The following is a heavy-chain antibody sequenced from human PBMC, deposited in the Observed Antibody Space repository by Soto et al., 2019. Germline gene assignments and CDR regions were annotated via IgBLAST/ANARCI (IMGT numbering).Heavy chain of an antibody. J-gene: IGHJ4*02. CDR1: GGSVNSDNFY. CDR2: IYYTGST. V-gene: IGHV4-61*01. Sequence: QVHLQESGPGQVKPSETLSLICTVSGGSVNSDNFYWSWIRQPPGRGLEWIGYIYYTGSTNYNPSLKSLVTISIDTSRNQFSLKLSSVTAADTAVYYCAREFSNSPEAFDSWGQGSLVTVSS. CDR3: AREFSNSPEAFDS. D-gene: IGHD6-6*01.